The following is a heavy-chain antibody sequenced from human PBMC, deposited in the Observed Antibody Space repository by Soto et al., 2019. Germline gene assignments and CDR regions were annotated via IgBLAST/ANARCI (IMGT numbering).Heavy chain of an antibody. V-gene: IGHV1-8*01. CDR1: GYTFTSYD. D-gene: IGHD3-10*01. J-gene: IGHJ4*02. CDR2: MNPNSGNT. Sequence: ASVKVSCKASGYTFTSYDINWVRQATGQGLEWMGWMNPNSGNTGYAQTFQGRVTMTRNTSISTAYMELCSLRSEDTAVYYCARVSWGFGELLSGFDYWGQGTLVTVS. CDR3: ARVSWGFGELLSGFDY.